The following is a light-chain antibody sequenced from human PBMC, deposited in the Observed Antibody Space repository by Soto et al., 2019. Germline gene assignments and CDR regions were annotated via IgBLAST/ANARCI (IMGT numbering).Light chain of an antibody. CDR3: QQYDKYST. Sequence: IQMTQSPSTLSASVGDTVTITCRASQTISVSLAWYQQKPGKAPNLLIYDASTLQGGVPSRFSGSGSGTEFTLTVTSPQPEDFATYFCQQYDKYSTFGQGTKVDIK. CDR1: QTISVS. J-gene: IGKJ1*01. V-gene: IGKV1-5*01. CDR2: DAS.